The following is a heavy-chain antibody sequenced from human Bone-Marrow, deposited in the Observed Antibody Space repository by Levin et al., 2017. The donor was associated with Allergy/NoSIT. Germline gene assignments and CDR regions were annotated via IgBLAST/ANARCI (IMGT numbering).Heavy chain of an antibody. Sequence: VASVKVSCKASGYIFTGYFFHWVRQAPGQGLEWMGWINPKSGDTHYAQKFQGSVTMTRDTSIGTVYMELSRLRSDDTAVYYCSRDKYPLGYCNNTTCYAGGGADYWGQGTLVIVSS. CDR3: SRDKYPLGYCNNTTCYAGGGADY. CDR2: INPKSGDT. V-gene: IGHV1-2*02. D-gene: IGHD2-2*01. J-gene: IGHJ4*02. CDR1: GYIFTGYF.